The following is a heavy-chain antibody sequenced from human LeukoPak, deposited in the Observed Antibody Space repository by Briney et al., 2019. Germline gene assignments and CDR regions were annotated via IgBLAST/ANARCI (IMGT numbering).Heavy chain of an antibody. Sequence: GGSLRLSCAASGFTFSNYAMSWVRQAPGKGLEWVSAISSSGGTTYYADSVKGRFTISRDNSKNTLYLQMNSLRAEDTAVYYCAKGGVVVAAPVDYWGQGTLVTVSS. CDR3: AKGGVVVAAPVDY. CDR2: ISSSGGTT. J-gene: IGHJ4*02. V-gene: IGHV3-23*01. D-gene: IGHD2-15*01. CDR1: GFTFSNYA.